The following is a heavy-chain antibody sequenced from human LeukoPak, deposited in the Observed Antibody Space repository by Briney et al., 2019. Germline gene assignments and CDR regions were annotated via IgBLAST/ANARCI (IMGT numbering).Heavy chain of an antibody. CDR1: GFTFSSYA. J-gene: IGHJ4*02. V-gene: IGHV3-23*01. D-gene: IGHD1-7*01. CDR2: ISGSGGST. CDR3: AKFGGLYNWNYYFDY. Sequence: GGSLRLSCAASGFTFSSYAMSWVRQAPGKGLEWVSAISGSGGSTYYADPVKGRFTISRDNSKNTLYLQMNSLRAEDTAVYYCAKFGGLYNWNYYFDYWGQGTLVTVSS.